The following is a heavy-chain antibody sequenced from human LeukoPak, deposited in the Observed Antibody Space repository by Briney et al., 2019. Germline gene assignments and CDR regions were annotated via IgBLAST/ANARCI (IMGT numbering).Heavy chain of an antibody. J-gene: IGHJ4*02. Sequence: GGSLRLSCAASGFTFSSYAMSWVRQAPGKGLEWVSATSGSGGSTYYADSVKGRFTISRDNSKNTLYLQMNSLRAEDTAVYYCAKDSARQSITMIVVVPDYWGQGTLVTVSS. CDR2: TSGSGGST. D-gene: IGHD3-22*01. CDR3: AKDSARQSITMIVVVPDY. V-gene: IGHV3-23*01. CDR1: GFTFSSYA.